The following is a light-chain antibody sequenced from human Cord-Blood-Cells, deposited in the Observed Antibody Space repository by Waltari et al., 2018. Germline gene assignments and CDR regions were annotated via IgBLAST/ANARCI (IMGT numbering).Light chain of an antibody. CDR2: SSN. J-gene: IGLJ3*02. Sequence: QSVLTQPPSASGTPGQRVTISCSGSSSNIGSNTVNWYQPLPGTAPKVIIYSSNNGPSWVPVRLYGSTSGTSASLAISGVQSEDEADDYCAAWDDSLTGLNWVFGGGTELTVL. CDR3: AAWDDSLTGLNWV. V-gene: IGLV1-44*01. CDR1: SSNIGSNT.